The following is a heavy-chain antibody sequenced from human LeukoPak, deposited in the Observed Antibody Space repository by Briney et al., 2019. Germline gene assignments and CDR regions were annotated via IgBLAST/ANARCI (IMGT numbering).Heavy chain of an antibody. CDR3: ARNVEMATMRSYYYMTS. J-gene: IGHJ6*03. V-gene: IGHV1-2*02. CDR1: GYTFTGYY. Sequence: ASLKVSCTASGYTFTGYYMNWVRQAPGQGLEWMGCINPNSGGTNYAQTFQGRVTMTRDTSISTAYMELSRLRSEDTAVYYCARNVEMATMRSYYYMTSGAKGPRSPSP. CDR2: INPNSGGT. D-gene: IGHD5-24*01.